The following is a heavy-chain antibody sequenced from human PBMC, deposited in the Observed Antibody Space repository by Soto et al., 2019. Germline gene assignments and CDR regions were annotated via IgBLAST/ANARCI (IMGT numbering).Heavy chain of an antibody. J-gene: IGHJ4*02. CDR2: SYSGGNT. V-gene: IGHV3-53*01. Sequence: EVQLVESGGGLIQPGGSLRLSCAASGLTVSSNYMTWVRQAPGKGLECVSVSYSGGNTYYADSVKGRFTLSRDSSKNTLYLQMNSLRAEDTAVYYCAKGYGAGSYLFDYWGQGTLVTVSS. CDR3: AKGYGAGSYLFDY. CDR1: GLTVSSNY. D-gene: IGHD3-10*01.